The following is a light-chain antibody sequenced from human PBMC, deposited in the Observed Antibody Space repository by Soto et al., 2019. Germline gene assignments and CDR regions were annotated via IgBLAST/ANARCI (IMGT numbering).Light chain of an antibody. CDR2: WAS. J-gene: IGKJ1*01. CDR1: QSVLHRSSNKNF. V-gene: IGKV4-1*01. CDR3: QQYYSTPWT. Sequence: DIVMTQSPDSLAVSLGERATINCKSSQSVLHRSSNKNFLAWYQQKVGQPPKLLIYWASTRESGVPDRFSGSGSGTDFTLTISSLQAEDVAVYYCQQYYSTPWTFGQGTKVEIK.